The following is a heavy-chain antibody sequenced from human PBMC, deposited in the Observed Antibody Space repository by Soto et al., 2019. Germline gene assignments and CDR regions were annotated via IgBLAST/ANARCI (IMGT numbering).Heavy chain of an antibody. CDR2: IYYSGST. D-gene: IGHD7-27*01. CDR1: GGSISSYY. J-gene: IGHJ4*02. CDR3: ARRWGTSFDF. Sequence: LSLTCTVSGGSISSYYWSWIRQPPGKGLEWIGYIYYSGSTNYNPSLKSRVTISVDTSKNLFSLKVSSVTAADTAVYYCARRWGTSFDFWGQGTLVTVSS. V-gene: IGHV4-59*01.